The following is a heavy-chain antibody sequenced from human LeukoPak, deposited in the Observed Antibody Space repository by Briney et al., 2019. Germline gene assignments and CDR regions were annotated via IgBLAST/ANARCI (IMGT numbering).Heavy chain of an antibody. CDR1: GYTFTSYA. CDR2: INAGNGNT. V-gene: IGHV1-3*01. J-gene: IGHJ4*02. CDR3: AKEGYDILTGYPASFDY. D-gene: IGHD3-9*01. Sequence: ASVKVSCKASGYTFTSYAMHWVRQAPGQRLEWMGWINAGNGNTKYSQKFQGRVTITRDTSASTAYMELSSLRSEDTAVYYCAKEGYDILTGYPASFDYWGQGTLVTVSS.